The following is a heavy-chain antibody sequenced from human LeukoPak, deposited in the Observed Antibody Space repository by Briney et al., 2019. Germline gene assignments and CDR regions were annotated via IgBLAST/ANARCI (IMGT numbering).Heavy chain of an antibody. V-gene: IGHV3-7*01. D-gene: IGHD2/OR15-2a*01. CDR3: ARHVNRLSLF. CDR1: GFSLSGDW. J-gene: IGHJ4*02. Sequence: GGSLRLSCVGSGFSLSGDWMTWVRQAPGTGLEWVANIKEDGSETYYVDSVKGRFTISRDNAKNSLYLQMNNMRAEDTAVYFCARHVNRLSLFWGPGILVTVSS. CDR2: IKEDGSET.